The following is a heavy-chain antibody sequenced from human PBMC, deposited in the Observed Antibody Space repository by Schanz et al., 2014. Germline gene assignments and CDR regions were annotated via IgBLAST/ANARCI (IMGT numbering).Heavy chain of an antibody. CDR2: IRYDGINK. CDR3: ARVELSVYYYAMDV. Sequence: QVRLVESGGCVVQPGGSLRLSCAASGFTFSTTGMHWVRQAPGKGLVWVTYIRYDGINKYYADSVKGRFTVSRDNAKSTLFLQMDSLRPEDTAIYYCARVELSVYYYAMDVWGQGTTVTVSS. D-gene: IGHD2-15*01. J-gene: IGHJ6*02. V-gene: IGHV3-30*02. CDR1: GFTFSTTG.